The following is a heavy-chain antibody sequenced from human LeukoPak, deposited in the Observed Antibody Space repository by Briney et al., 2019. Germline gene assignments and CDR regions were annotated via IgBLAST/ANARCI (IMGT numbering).Heavy chain of an antibody. D-gene: IGHD4-11*01. V-gene: IGHV3-33*08. CDR3: ARRQGSNLVDY. CDR2: IWYDGSNK. J-gene: IGHJ4*02. Sequence: GGSLRLSCAASGFTFSSYAMSWVRQAPGKGLEWVAVIWYDGSNKYYADSVKGRFTISRDNSKNTLYLQMNSLRAEDTAVYYCARRQGSNLVDYWGQGTLVTVSS. CDR1: GFTFSSYA.